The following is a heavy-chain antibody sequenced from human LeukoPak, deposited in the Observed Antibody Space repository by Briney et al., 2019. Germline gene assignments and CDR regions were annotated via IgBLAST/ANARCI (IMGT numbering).Heavy chain of an antibody. CDR1: GFTFSSYS. V-gene: IGHV3-21*01. D-gene: IGHD3-16*01. J-gene: IGHJ3*02. CDR2: ISSSSTYI. CDR3: ARDTTLGVFDI. Sequence: NPGGSLRLSCAVSGFTFSSYSMNWVRQAPGKGLEWVSSISSSSTYIYYVDSVKGRFTISRDNAKSSLYLQMNSLRAEDTAVYYCARDTTLGVFDIWAKGQWSPSLQ.